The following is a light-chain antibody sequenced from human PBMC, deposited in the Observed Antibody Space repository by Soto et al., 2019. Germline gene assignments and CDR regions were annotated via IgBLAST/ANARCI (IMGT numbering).Light chain of an antibody. J-gene: IGKJ5*01. CDR3: QQYTQWSPIT. CDR2: GAS. V-gene: IGKV3-15*01. Sequence: EIVMTQSPGTLSALPGQSATLPCRASQSVGTNLAGYQQKPGQAPRRLIFGASTRATGILVRFSGSGSGTEFTLTISSRQYADVAVYYCQQYTQWSPITFGQGTRLE. CDR1: QSVGTN.